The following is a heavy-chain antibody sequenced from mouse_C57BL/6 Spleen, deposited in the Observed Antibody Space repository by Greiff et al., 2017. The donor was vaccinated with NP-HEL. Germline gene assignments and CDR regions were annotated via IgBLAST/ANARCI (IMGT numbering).Heavy chain of an antibody. Sequence: EVQVVESGGGLVKPGGSLKLSCAASGFTFSDYGMHWVRQAPEKGLEWVAYISSGSSTIYYADTVKGRFTISRDNAKNTLFLQMTSLRSEDTAMYYCARDYYDYWYFDVWGTGTTVTVSS. D-gene: IGHD2-4*01. V-gene: IGHV5-17*01. CDR2: ISSGSSTI. CDR3: ARDYYDYWYFDV. CDR1: GFTFSDYG. J-gene: IGHJ1*03.